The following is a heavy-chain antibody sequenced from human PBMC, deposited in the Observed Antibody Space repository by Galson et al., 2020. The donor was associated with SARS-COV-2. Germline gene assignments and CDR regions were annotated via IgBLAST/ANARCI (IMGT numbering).Heavy chain of an antibody. J-gene: IGHJ6*03. D-gene: IGHD2-15*01. CDR3: TTCNGGSCSSTAYYFYMDV. CDR2: ISSKANGGTT. Sequence: GESLKISCTASGFTFGEHGMNWVRQAPGKGLEWVGFISSKANGGTTEYAASVKGRFTISRDDSKSVAYLHMDSLKTEDTAVYYCTTCNGGSCSSTAYYFYMDVWGKGTTVTVSS. CDR1: GFTFGEHG. V-gene: IGHV3-49*04.